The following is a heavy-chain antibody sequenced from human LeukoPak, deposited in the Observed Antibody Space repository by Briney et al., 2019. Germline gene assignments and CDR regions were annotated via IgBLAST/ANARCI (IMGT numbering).Heavy chain of an antibody. V-gene: IGHV4-34*01. CDR3: ARDPDY. CDR1: GGSFSGYY. CDR2: INHSGST. Sequence: PSQTLSLTCAVYGGSFSGYYWSWIRQPPGKGLEWIGEINHSGSTNYNPSLKSRVTISVDTSKNQFSLKLSSVTAADTAVYYCARDPDYWGQGTLVTVSS. J-gene: IGHJ4*02.